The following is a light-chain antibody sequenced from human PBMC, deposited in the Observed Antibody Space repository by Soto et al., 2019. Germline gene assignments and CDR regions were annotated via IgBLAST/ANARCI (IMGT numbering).Light chain of an antibody. V-gene: IGKV3-20*01. CDR3: HQYGSSLGT. CDR1: QSVTGTN. CDR2: DAV. J-gene: IGKJ2*01. Sequence: ILLTQSPVTLSLSPGEGATLSCRASQSVTGTNLAWYQQRAGQAPRLLIYDAVRRATGIPDRFSGSGSGTDLTLTISRLETEDFAVYYCHQYGSSLGTFGQGTKVDIK.